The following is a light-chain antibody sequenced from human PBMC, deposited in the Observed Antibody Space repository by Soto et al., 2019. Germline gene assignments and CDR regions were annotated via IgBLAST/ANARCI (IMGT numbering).Light chain of an antibody. CDR1: QDIDSW. V-gene: IGKV1-12*01. CDR3: QQGSSFPWT. J-gene: IGKJ1*01. Sequence: EIQIAQSPSSVSSSVGDRVTITCRASQDIDSWLAWYQQKPGKAPKLLIYAAYSLQSGVPSRFSGSGSGTDFTFTISSLQPEDFAAYYCQQGSSFPWTFGQGTKVDIK. CDR2: AAY.